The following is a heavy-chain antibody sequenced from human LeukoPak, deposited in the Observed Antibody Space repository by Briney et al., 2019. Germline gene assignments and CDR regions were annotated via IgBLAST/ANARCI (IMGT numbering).Heavy chain of an antibody. D-gene: IGHD3-9*01. CDR2: IYYSGST. Sequence: SETLSLTCTVSDGSISSSSYYWGWIRQPPGKGLEWIGSIYYSGSTYYNPSLKSRVTISVDTSKNQFSLKLSSVTAADTAVYYCARHRASVLRYFDWLSSHFDPWGQGTLVTVSS. J-gene: IGHJ5*02. CDR1: DGSISSSSYY. V-gene: IGHV4-39*01. CDR3: ARHRASVLRYFDWLSSHFDP.